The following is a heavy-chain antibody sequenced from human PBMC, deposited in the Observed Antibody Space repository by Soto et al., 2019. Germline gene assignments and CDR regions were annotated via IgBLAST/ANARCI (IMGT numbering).Heavy chain of an antibody. CDR3: ARGLYGSGSYFSNWFDP. J-gene: IGHJ5*02. CDR2: NIPIFGTA. Sequence: QVQLVQSGAEVKKPGSSVKVSCKASGGTFSSYAISWVRQAPGQGLEWMGGNIPIFGTANYAQKFQGRVTITADEYPSTAYMELSSLRSEDTAVYYCARGLYGSGSYFSNWFDPWGQGTLVTVSS. V-gene: IGHV1-69*01. CDR1: GGTFSSYA. D-gene: IGHD3-10*01.